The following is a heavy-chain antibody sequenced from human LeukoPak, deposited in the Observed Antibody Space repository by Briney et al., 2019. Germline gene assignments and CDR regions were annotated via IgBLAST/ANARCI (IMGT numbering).Heavy chain of an antibody. CDR2: ISSSGSII. Sequence: GGSLRLSCAASGFTFSSYDMNWVRQAPGKGLEWISYISSSGSIIYYADSVKGRFTISRDNAKNSLYLQMNSLRAEDAAVYYCARDLYSSSWYAFDYWGQGTLVTVSS. J-gene: IGHJ4*02. CDR3: ARDLYSSSWYAFDY. D-gene: IGHD6-13*01. V-gene: IGHV3-48*03. CDR1: GFTFSSYD.